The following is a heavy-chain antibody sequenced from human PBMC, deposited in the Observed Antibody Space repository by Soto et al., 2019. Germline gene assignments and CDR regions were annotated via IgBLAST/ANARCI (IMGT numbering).Heavy chain of an antibody. Sequence: PGGSLRLSCAASGFTVSSNYMSWVRQAPGKGLEWVSVIYSGGSTYYADSVKGRFTISRDNSKNTLYLQMNSLRAEDTAVYYCARAKDGSGSYDYFDYWGQGTLVTVSS. CDR2: IYSGGST. J-gene: IGHJ4*02. CDR1: GFTVSSNY. CDR3: ARAKDGSGSYDYFDY. D-gene: IGHD3-10*01. V-gene: IGHV3-53*01.